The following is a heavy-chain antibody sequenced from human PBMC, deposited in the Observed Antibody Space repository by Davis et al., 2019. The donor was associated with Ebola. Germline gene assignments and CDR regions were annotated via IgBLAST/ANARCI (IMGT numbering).Heavy chain of an antibody. Sequence: SETLSLTCAVYGGSFSGYYWSWIRQPPGKGLEWIGEINHSGSTNYNPSLKSRVTISVDTSKNQFSLKLSSVTAADTAVYYGARETTVTLIDYWGQGTLVTVSS. CDR3: ARETTVTLIDY. CDR2: INHSGST. V-gene: IGHV4-34*01. CDR1: GGSFSGYY. D-gene: IGHD4-17*01. J-gene: IGHJ4*02.